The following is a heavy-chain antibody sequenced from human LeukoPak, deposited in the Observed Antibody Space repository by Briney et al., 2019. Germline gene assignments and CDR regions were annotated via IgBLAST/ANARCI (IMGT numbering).Heavy chain of an antibody. V-gene: IGHV1-8*01. D-gene: IGHD5-12*01. Sequence: ASVKVSCKASGYIFTSYDIHWVRQATGQGLEWMGWMNPNSGDTGSAQNFQGRVTMTRNTSISTAYMELSSLRSEDTAVYYCARVNSGYGITDFDYWGQGTLVTVSS. CDR1: GYIFTSYD. CDR3: ARVNSGYGITDFDY. J-gene: IGHJ4*02. CDR2: MNPNSGDT.